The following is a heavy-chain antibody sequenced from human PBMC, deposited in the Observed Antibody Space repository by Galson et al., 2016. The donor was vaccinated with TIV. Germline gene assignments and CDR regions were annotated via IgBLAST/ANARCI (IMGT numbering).Heavy chain of an antibody. J-gene: IGHJ4*02. V-gene: IGHV1-46*03. CDR2: INPSGGDA. CDR1: GYTFTSYY. D-gene: IGHD7-27*01. Sequence: SVKVSCKGSGYTFTSYYIHRVRQAPGQGLEWMGRINPSGGDATYAQKFQGRVILTRDTSTSTIYMDLSSLTSDDTAVYFCGRERMNWGNFDYWGQGTLVTVSS. CDR3: GRERMNWGNFDY.